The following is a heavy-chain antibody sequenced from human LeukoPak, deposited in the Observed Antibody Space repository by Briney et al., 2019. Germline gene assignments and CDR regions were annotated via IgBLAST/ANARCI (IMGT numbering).Heavy chain of an antibody. D-gene: IGHD3-22*01. CDR2: IRSSGATT. CDR1: GFTFNNYA. V-gene: IGHV3-23*01. J-gene: IGHJ4*02. CDR3: TKDNSMIVVVTFDY. Sequence: GGSLRLSCATSGFTFNNYAMTWVRQAPGKGLEWVSAIRSSGATTYYADSVKGRFTISRDNSKNTVNLQMNSLRAEDTAIYYCTKDNSMIVVVTFDYWGQGTLVTVSS.